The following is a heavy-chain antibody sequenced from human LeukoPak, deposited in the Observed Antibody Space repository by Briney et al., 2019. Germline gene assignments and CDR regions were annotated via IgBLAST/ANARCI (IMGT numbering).Heavy chain of an antibody. CDR2: IYSDNT. Sequence: GGSLRLSCTVSGFTVSSNSMSWVRQAPGKGLEWVSFIYSDNTHYSDSVKGRFTISRDNSKNTLYLQMNSLRAEDTAVYYCARRLVSGWSFLLSDYWGQGTLVTVSS. CDR3: ARRLVSGWSFLLSDY. CDR1: GFTVSSNS. D-gene: IGHD6-19*01. J-gene: IGHJ4*02. V-gene: IGHV3-53*01.